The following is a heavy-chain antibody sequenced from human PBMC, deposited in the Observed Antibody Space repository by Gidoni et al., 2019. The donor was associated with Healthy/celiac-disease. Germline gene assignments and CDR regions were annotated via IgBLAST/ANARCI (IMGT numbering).Heavy chain of an antibody. J-gene: IGHJ4*02. CDR2: LIPIFGTA. Sequence: QVQLVQSGAEVKKPGSSVKVSCKASGGTFSSYAISGVRQAPGQGLEWMGGLIPIFGTANYAQKFQGRVTITADESTSTAYMELSSLRSEDTAVYYCARDRGVGGVSPPGFDYWGQGTLVTVSS. V-gene: IGHV1-69*01. CDR3: ARDRGVGGVSPPGFDY. D-gene: IGHD2-8*02. CDR1: GGTFSSYA.